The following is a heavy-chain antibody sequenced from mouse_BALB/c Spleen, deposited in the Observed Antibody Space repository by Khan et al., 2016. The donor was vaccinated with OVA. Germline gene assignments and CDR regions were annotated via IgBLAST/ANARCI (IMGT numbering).Heavy chain of an antibody. D-gene: IGHD3-1*01. CDR1: GYTFTSYQ. V-gene: IGHV1-53*01. J-gene: IGHJ3*01. CDR2: ITPSNGGT. Sequence: QIQLVQSGTELVKPGASVRLSCKASGYTFTSYQMYWVKQRPGQGLEWIGEITPSNGGTNFNEKFKSKATLTVDESSSTAFMQLSSLTSEDSAVYYCIRGGYGGFAYWGQGTLVTVSA. CDR3: IRGGYGGFAY.